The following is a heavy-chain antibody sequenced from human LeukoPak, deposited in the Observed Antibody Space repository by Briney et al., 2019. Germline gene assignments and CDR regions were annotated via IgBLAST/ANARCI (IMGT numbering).Heavy chain of an antibody. J-gene: IGHJ4*02. CDR2: IYSGGST. V-gene: IGHV3-66*01. CDR3: ARVPRDVKYSSSWLGYLDY. D-gene: IGHD6-13*01. CDR1: EFSVGSNY. Sequence: GGSLRLSCAASEFSVGSNYMTWVRQAPGKGLEWVSLIYSGGSTYYADSVKGRFTITRDNSKNTLYLQMNSLRAEDTAVYYCARVPRDVKYSSSWLGYLDYWGQGTLVTVSS.